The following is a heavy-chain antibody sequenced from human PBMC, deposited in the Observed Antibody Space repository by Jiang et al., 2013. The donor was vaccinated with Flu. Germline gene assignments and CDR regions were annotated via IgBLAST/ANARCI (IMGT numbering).Heavy chain of an antibody. CDR3: ATTAD. V-gene: IGHV3-11*03. D-gene: IGHD1-14*01. Sequence: RFTISRDNAKNSLYLQMNSLRAEDTAVYYCATTADWGQGTLVTVSS. J-gene: IGHJ4*02.